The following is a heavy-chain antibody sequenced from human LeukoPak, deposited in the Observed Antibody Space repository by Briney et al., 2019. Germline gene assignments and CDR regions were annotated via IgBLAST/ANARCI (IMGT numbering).Heavy chain of an antibody. J-gene: IGHJ4*02. CDR2: ISSSSRYI. Sequence: PGGSLRLTCAASGFTFNSYSMNWVRQAPGKGLEWVSYISSSSRYIYYADSVKGRFTISRDNAKNSLYLQMNSLRSEDTGVYYCARDPRIAVAGSSGYWGQGTLVTVSS. CDR3: ARDPRIAVAGSSGY. V-gene: IGHV3-21*01. D-gene: IGHD6-19*01. CDR1: GFTFNSYS.